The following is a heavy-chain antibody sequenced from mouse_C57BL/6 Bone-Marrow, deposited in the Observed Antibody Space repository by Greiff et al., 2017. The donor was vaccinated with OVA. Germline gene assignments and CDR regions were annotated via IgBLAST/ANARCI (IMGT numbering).Heavy chain of an antibody. CDR1: GFTFSDYY. V-gene: IGHV5-16*01. J-gene: IGHJ4*01. CDR3: ARDEGD. Sequence: EVKLVESEGGLVQPGSSMKLSCTASGFTFSDYYMAWVRQVPEKGLEWVANINYDGSSTYYLDSLKSRFIISRDHAQNILYLQMRSLKSEDTATYYCARDEGDWGQGTSVTVSS. CDR2: INYDGSST.